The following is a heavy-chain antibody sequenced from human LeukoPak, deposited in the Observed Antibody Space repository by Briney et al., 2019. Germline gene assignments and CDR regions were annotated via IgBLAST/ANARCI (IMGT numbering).Heavy chain of an antibody. Sequence: SETLSLTCTVSGGSISSSSYYWGWIRQPPGKGLEWIGSIYYSGSTYYNPSLKSRVTISVDTSKNQFSLKLSSVTAADTAVYYCARERQGYDFWGGYENYYYYGMDVWGQGTTVTVSS. CDR2: IYYSGST. CDR1: GGSISSSSYY. CDR3: ARERQGYDFWGGYENYYYYGMDV. V-gene: IGHV4-39*02. D-gene: IGHD3-3*01. J-gene: IGHJ6*02.